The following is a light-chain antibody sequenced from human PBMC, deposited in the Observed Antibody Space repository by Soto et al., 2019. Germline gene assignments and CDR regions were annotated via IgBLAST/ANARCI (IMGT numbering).Light chain of an antibody. CDR3: EQYDSYSLT. CDR2: KAS. J-gene: IGKJ4*01. V-gene: IGKV1-5*03. CDR1: QSISSW. Sequence: DIQMTQSPPTLSASVGDRVTITCRASQSISSWLAWYQQKPGKAPKLLIYKASSLESGVPSRFSGSGSGTEFTLTISSLQPDDFATYYCEQYDSYSLTFGGGTKV.